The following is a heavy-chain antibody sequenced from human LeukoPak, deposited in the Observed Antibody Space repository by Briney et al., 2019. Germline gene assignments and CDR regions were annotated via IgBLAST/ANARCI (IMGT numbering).Heavy chain of an antibody. CDR1: GFTFSSYA. J-gene: IGHJ6*02. Sequence: GGSLRLSCAASGFTFSSYAMHWVRQAPGKGLEWVAVISYDGSNKYYADSVKGRFTISRDNSKNTLYLQMNSLRAEDTAVYYCARVRRGMAYYYGMDVWGQGTTVTVSS. D-gene: IGHD2-8*01. V-gene: IGHV3-30-3*01. CDR3: ARVRRGMAYYYGMDV. CDR2: ISYDGSNK.